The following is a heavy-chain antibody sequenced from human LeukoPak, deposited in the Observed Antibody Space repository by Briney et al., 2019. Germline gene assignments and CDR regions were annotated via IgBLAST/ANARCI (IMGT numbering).Heavy chain of an antibody. D-gene: IGHD6-19*01. CDR2: INHSGST. Sequence: SETLSLTCAVYGGPFSGYYWSWIRQPPGKGLEWIGEINHSGSTNYNPSLKSRVTISIDTSKNQFSLKLNSVTAADTAVYYCAKTVAGYWYFDLWGRGTLVTVSS. V-gene: IGHV4-34*01. CDR3: AKTVAGYWYFDL. CDR1: GGPFSGYY. J-gene: IGHJ2*01.